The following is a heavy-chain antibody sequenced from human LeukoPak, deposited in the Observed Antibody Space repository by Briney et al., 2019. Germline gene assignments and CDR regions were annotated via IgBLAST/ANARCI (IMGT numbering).Heavy chain of an antibody. CDR1: GYTFTGYY. D-gene: IGHD6-19*01. J-gene: IGHJ4*02. Sequence: ASLKLSCKASGYTFTGYYMHWVRQTPGQGLEWMGRINPNSGGTNYAQKFQGRFTMTRDTSISTAYMELSRLRSDDTAVYYCARGGQWLVLSIVLVQNENFDYWGQGTLVTVSS. CDR3: ARGGQWLVLSIVLVQNENFDY. CDR2: INPNSGGT. V-gene: IGHV1-2*06.